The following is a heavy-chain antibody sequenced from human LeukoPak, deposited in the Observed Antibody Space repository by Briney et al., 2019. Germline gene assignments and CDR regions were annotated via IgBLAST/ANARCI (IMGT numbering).Heavy chain of an antibody. CDR2: ISYDGSNK. J-gene: IGHJ4*02. D-gene: IGHD3-16*02. CDR3: ARTITFGGVIVIGYFDY. CDR1: GFTFSSYA. Sequence: PGGSLRLSCAASGFTFSSYAMHWVRQAPGKGLEWVAVISYDGSNKYYADSVKGRYTISRDNSKNTLYLQMNSLRAEDTAVYYCARTITFGGVIVIGYFDYWGQGTLVTVSS. V-gene: IGHV3-30-3*01.